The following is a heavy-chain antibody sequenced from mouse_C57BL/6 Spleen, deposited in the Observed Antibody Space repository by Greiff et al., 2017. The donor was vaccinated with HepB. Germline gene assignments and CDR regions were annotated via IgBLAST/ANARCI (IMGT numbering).Heavy chain of an antibody. J-gene: IGHJ4*01. CDR3: AREEDLITTVAAGDYYAMDY. CDR2: ISTYYGDA. V-gene: IGHV1-67*01. CDR1: GYTFTDYA. D-gene: IGHD1-1*01. Sequence: QVQLQQSGPELVRPGVSVKISCKGSGYTFTDYAMHWVKQSHAKSLEWNGVISTYYGDASYNQKFKDKATMTVDKSSSTAYMELARLTSEDSAVYYCAREEDLITTVAAGDYYAMDYWGQGTSVTVSS.